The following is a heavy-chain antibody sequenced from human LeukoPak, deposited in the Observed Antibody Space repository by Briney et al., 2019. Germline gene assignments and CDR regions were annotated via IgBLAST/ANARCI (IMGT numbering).Heavy chain of an antibody. D-gene: IGHD4-23*01. CDR3: ARDYGGGSSGFDY. V-gene: IGHV4-59*01. CDR2: IYYSGST. Sequence: SETLSLTCTVSGGSISSYYWSWIRQPPGKGLEWIGYIYYSGSTNYNPSLKSRVTISVDTSKNQFSLKLSSVTAADTAVYYCARDYGGGSSGFDYWGQGTLVTVSS. CDR1: GGSISSYY. J-gene: IGHJ4*02.